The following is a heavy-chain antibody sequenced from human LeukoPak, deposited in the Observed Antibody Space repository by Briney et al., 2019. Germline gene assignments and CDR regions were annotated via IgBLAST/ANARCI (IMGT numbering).Heavy chain of an antibody. V-gene: IGHV3-30*02. Sequence: GGSLSLSCAASGFTFSNYGIQWVRQAPGKGLEWVAFIRYDGSNKYYADSVKGRFTISRDNSKNTLYLQMNSLRAEDTAVYYCARVNSALVVSLEGSWAGSLGFDHWGQGTLVTVSS. CDR2: IRYDGSNK. J-gene: IGHJ4*02. CDR1: GFTFSNYG. D-gene: IGHD3-3*01. CDR3: ARVNSALVVSLEGSWAGSLGFDH.